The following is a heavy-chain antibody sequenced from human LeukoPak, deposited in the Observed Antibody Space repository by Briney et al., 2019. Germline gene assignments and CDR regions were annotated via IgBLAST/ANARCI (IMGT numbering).Heavy chain of an antibody. CDR1: GFTFSSYG. V-gene: IGHV3-30*18. CDR2: ISYDGSNK. D-gene: IGHD3-3*01. Sequence: GGSLTLSCAASGFTFSSYGMHWVRQAPGKGLEWVAVISYDGSNKYYADSVKGRFTISRDNSKNTLYLQMNSLRAEDTAVYYCAKVRSRFLEWTNDAFDIWGQGTMVTVSS. CDR3: AKVRSRFLEWTNDAFDI. J-gene: IGHJ3*02.